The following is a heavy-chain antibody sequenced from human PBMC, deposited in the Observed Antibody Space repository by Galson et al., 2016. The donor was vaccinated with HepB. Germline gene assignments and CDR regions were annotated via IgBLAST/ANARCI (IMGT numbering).Heavy chain of an antibody. CDR2: IRSKANSYAT. CDR1: GFTFSGSA. CDR3: TRTLSSSWYNWFDP. V-gene: IGHV3-73*01. Sequence: SLRLSCAASGFTFSGSAMHWVRQASGKGPEWVGRIRSKANSYATAYAASVKGRFTISRDDSKNTAYLQMNSLKTEDTAVYYCTRTLSSSWYNWFDPWGQGTLVTVSS. D-gene: IGHD6-13*01. J-gene: IGHJ5*02.